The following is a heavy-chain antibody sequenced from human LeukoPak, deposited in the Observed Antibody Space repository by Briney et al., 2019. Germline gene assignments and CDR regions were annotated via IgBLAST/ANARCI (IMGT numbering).Heavy chain of an antibody. J-gene: IGHJ4*02. CDR2: IYYSGST. Sequence: SETLSLTCTVSGGSISSYYWSWIRQPPGKGLEWIGYIYYSGSTNYNPSLQSRVTISADTSKNQFSLKLNSVTAADTAVYYCARRGSSGSPEVLWGQGTLVTVSS. CDR1: GGSISSYY. D-gene: IGHD6-19*01. V-gene: IGHV4-59*08. CDR3: ARRGSSGSPEVL.